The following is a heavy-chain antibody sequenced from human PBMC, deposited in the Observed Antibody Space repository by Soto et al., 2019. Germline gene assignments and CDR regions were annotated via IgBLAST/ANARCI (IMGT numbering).Heavy chain of an antibody. CDR3: ARGLKVAATREGDMDV. CDR2: IGTAGDT. Sequence: GGSLRLSCAASGFTFSSYDMHWVRQATGKGLEWVSAIGTAGDTYYPGSVKGRFTISRENAKNSLYLQMNSLRAGDTAVYYCARGLKVAATREGDMDVWGKGTTVTVSS. D-gene: IGHD2-15*01. J-gene: IGHJ6*03. CDR1: GFTFSSYD. V-gene: IGHV3-13*01.